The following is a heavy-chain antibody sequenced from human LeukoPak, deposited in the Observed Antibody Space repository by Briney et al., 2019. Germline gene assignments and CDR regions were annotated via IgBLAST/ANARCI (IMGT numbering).Heavy chain of an antibody. J-gene: IGHJ4*02. V-gene: IGHV3-74*01. D-gene: IGHD1-26*01. CDR1: GFTFSTYW. Sequence: GGSLRLSCAASGFTFSTYWMHWVRQAPGKGLVWVSRINSDGSSTSYADSVKGRFTISRDNAKNTLYLQMTSLRAEDTAVYYCAREVGSGSSYPYFDYWGQGTLVTVSS. CDR2: INSDGSST. CDR3: AREVGSGSSYPYFDY.